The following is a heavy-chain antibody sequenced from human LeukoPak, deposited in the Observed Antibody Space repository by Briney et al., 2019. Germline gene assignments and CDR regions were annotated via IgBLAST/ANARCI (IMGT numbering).Heavy chain of an antibody. CDR1: GYTFTSYD. J-gene: IGHJ6*02. Sequence: ASVKVSCKASGYTFTSYDINWVRQATGQGLEWMGWMNPNSGNTGYAQKFQGRVTKTRNTSISTAYMELSSLRSEDTAVYYCAREGYDYGSGSYYPYWDYYYGMDVWGQGTTVTVSS. CDR2: MNPNSGNT. V-gene: IGHV1-8*01. D-gene: IGHD3-10*01. CDR3: AREGYDYGSGSYYPYWDYYYGMDV.